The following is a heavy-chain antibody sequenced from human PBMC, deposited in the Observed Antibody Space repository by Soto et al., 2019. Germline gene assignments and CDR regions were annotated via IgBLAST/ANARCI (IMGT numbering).Heavy chain of an antibody. Sequence: SETLSLTCTVSGGSISSGGYYWSWIRQHPGKGLEWIGYIYYSGSTYYNPSLKSRVTISVDTSKNQFSLKLSSVTAADTAVYYCARGLSTVATYNWFDPWGQATLVTVS. CDR2: IYYSGST. J-gene: IGHJ5*02. CDR1: GGSISSGGYY. D-gene: IGHD2-15*01. V-gene: IGHV4-31*03. CDR3: ARGLSTVATYNWFDP.